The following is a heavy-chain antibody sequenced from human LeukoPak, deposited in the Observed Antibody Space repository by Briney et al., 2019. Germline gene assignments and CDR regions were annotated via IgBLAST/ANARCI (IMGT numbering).Heavy chain of an antibody. V-gene: IGHV4-61*09. CDR1: GGSISSGSYY. Sequence: SQTLSLTCTVSGGSISSGSYYWSWIRQPAGKGLEWIGHMLYSGNTNYNPSLKSRVTISVDTSKNHFSLKLNSVTAADTAVYYCTRGYSTSWTYYFDYWGQGALVTVSS. J-gene: IGHJ4*02. CDR3: TRGYSTSWTYYFDY. CDR2: MLYSGNT. D-gene: IGHD6-13*01.